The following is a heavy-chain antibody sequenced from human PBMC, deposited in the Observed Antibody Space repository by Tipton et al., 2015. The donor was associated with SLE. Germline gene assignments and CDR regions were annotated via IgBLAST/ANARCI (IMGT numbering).Heavy chain of an antibody. CDR3: ARGPWSGTSTAFDI. CDR2: ISYDGSNK. D-gene: IGHD1-26*01. V-gene: IGHV3-30-3*01. J-gene: IGHJ3*02. Sequence: SLRLSCAASGFTFSSYAMHWVRQAPGKGLEWVAVISYDGSNKYYADSVKGRFTISRDNSKNTLYLQMNSLRAEDTAVYYCARGPWSGTSTAFDIWGQGTMVTVSS. CDR1: GFTFSSYA.